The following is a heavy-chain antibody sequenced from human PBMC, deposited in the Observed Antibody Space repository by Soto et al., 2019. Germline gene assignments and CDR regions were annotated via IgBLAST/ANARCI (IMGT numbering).Heavy chain of an antibody. J-gene: IGHJ6*02. CDR3: TKDTGYCSGGRCYSTPYYYYYYGMDA. Sequence: GGYLRLSCAASRFTFSGYGMHWVRQAPGKWLEWVAVISYDEADIYYSDSLKGRFTISRDNSKNTLYLQMSSLRPEDTAVYYCTKDTGYCSGGRCYSTPYYYYYYGMDAWGQGTTVTVSS. CDR1: RFTFSGYG. D-gene: IGHD2-15*01. V-gene: IGHV3-30*18. CDR2: ISYDEADI.